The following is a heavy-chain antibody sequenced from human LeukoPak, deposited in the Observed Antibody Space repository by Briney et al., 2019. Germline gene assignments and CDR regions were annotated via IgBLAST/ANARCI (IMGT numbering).Heavy chain of an antibody. CDR1: GFNFDTNW. Sequence: GESLKISCKASGFNFDTNWIAWVRQMPGKGLEWMGIIFPSDSDTRYSPSFQGQVTISADKSITTAYLQWRSPTASDSAIYYCARLYGRYLDFRGQGTLVTVSS. J-gene: IGHJ4*02. D-gene: IGHD3-16*02. CDR2: IFPSDSDT. V-gene: IGHV5-51*01. CDR3: ARLYGRYLDF.